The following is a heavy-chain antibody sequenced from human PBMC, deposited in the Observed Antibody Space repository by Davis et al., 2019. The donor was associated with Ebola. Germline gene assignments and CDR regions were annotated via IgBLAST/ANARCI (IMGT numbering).Heavy chain of an antibody. J-gene: IGHJ4*02. Sequence: GGSLRLSCTDSVITFSSYAMTWVRQAPGKGLEWVAVISYDGSNKYYADSVKGRFTISRDNSKNTLYLQMNSLRAEDTAVYYCAKDQVGATTGYWGQGTLVTVSS. CDR2: ISYDGSNK. V-gene: IGHV3-30*18. CDR3: AKDQVGATTGY. D-gene: IGHD1-26*01. CDR1: VITFSSYA.